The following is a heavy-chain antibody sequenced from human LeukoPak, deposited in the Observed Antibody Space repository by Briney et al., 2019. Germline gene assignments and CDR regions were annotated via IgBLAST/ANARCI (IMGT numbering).Heavy chain of an antibody. J-gene: IGHJ3*02. V-gene: IGHV1-2*02. CDR2: INPNSGGT. CDR1: GYTFTVYY. CDR3: ARRLCSSGWYHDAFDI. Sequence: AASVKVSCKASGYTFTVYYMHCVRHAPGQGLEWMGWINPNSGGTNYAQNFQSSVTITRDTSISTAYMELSRLRSHDTRVYYCARRLCSSGWYHDAFDIWGQGTMVTVSS. D-gene: IGHD6-19*01.